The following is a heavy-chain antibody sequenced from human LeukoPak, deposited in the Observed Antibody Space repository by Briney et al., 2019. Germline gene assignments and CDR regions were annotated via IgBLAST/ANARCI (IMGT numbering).Heavy chain of an antibody. D-gene: IGHD2-15*01. CDR1: GYSFTSYW. J-gene: IGHJ5*02. V-gene: IGHV5-51*01. Sequence: GESLKISCKGPGYSFTSYWIGWVRQMPGKGLEWMGIIYPGDSDTRYSPSFQGQVTISADKSISTAYLQWSSLKASDTAMYYCARRPGYCSGGSCYSSNWFDPWGQGTLVTVSS. CDR3: ARRPGYCSGGSCYSSNWFDP. CDR2: IYPGDSDT.